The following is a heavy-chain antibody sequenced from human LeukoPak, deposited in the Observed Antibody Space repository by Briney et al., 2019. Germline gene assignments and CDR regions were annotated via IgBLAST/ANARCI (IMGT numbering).Heavy chain of an antibody. D-gene: IGHD6-6*01. CDR2: INAGNGNT. CDR1: GYTFTSYA. V-gene: IGHV1-3*01. CDR3: ARDRPPYYYFDY. J-gene: IGHJ4*02. Sequence: GASVKVSCKASGYTFTSYAMHWVRQAPGQRLEWMGWINAGNGNTKYSQKFQGRVTITRDTSASTAYMELSSLRSEDTAVYYCARDRPPYYYFDYWGQGTLVTVSS.